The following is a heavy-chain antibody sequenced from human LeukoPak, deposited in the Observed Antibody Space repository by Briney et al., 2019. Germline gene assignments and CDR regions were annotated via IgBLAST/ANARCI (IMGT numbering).Heavy chain of an antibody. D-gene: IGHD3-22*01. Sequence: ASVKVSCKASGYTFTSYAMNWVRQAPGQGLEWMGWINTNTGNPTYARGFTGRFVFSLDTSVSTAYLQISSLKAEDTAVYYCARDPDYYYDSSGYYYNYWGQGTLVTVSS. CDR3: ARDPDYYYDSSGYYYNY. V-gene: IGHV7-4-1*02. CDR1: GYTFTSYA. CDR2: INTNTGNP. J-gene: IGHJ4*02.